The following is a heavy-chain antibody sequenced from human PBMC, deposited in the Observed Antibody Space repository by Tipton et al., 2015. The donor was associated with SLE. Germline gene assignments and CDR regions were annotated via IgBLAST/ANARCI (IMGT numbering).Heavy chain of an antibody. D-gene: IGHD3-16*01. J-gene: IGHJ6*03. CDR3: ATSRAFGDYYYMDV. CDR2: IIPMFRSA. CDR1: GVTFDNYA. Sequence: QLVQSGAELKRPGSSVQVSCKASGVTFDNYAITWVRQAPGQGLEWMGGIIPMFRSANYAQKFQGRVTFTTDESTSTAYMELNSLISEDTAVYYCATSRAFGDYYYMDVWGKGTTVIVSS. V-gene: IGHV1-69*01.